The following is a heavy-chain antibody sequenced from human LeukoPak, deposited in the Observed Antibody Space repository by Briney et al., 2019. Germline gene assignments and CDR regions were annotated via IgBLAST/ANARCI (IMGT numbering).Heavy chain of an antibody. Sequence: PGGSLRLSCAASGFTFSSYGMHWVRQAPGKGLEWVAVISYDGSNKYYADSVKGRFTISRDNSKNTLYLQMNSLRAEDTAVYYCARDDCSSTSCLFLSHYFDYWGQGTLVTVSS. D-gene: IGHD2-2*01. V-gene: IGHV3-30*03. CDR1: GFTFSSYG. CDR2: ISYDGSNK. J-gene: IGHJ4*02. CDR3: ARDDCSSTSCLFLSHYFDY.